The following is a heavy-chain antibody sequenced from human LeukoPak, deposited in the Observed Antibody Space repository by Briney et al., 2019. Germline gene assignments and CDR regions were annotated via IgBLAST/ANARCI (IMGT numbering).Heavy chain of an antibody. CDR1: GFTFSSYW. CDR2: IKQDGSEK. J-gene: IGHJ4*02. CDR3: ARCPYGSSGYYYVPSYFDY. V-gene: IGHV3-7*01. Sequence: PGGSLRLSCAASGFTFSSYWMSWVRQAPGKGLEWVANIKQDGSEKYYVDSVKGRFTISRDNAKNSLYLQMNSLRAEDTAVYYCARCPYGSSGYYYVPSYFDYWGQGTLVTVSS. D-gene: IGHD3-22*01.